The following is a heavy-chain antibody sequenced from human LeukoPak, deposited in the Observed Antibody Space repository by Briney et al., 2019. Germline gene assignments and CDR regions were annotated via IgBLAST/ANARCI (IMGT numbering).Heavy chain of an antibody. CDR2: IHHTGTT. CDR3: ARVTYNGYQHFDY. Sequence: SETLSLTCTVSGGSISTNAYYWDWIRQPPGKGLEWITEIHHTGTTYCTPSLKSRVTISVDTSNNHFSLKLNSVTAADTAVYYCARVTYNGYQHFDYWGQGILVTVSS. V-gene: IGHV4-39*07. D-gene: IGHD3-10*01. CDR1: GGSISTNAYY. J-gene: IGHJ4*02.